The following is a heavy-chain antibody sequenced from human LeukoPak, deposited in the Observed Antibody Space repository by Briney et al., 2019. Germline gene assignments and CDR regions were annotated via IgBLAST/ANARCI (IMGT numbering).Heavy chain of an antibody. CDR1: GGSFSDYY. J-gene: IGHJ4*02. CDR3: ARSLPAAIHLDY. Sequence: SETLSLTCAVYGGSFSDYYWTWIRQPPGKGLEWIGEINHSGSPNNNPSLKSRVSISFDTSKNQFSLKLTSVTAADTAVYYCARSLPAAIHLDYWGQGTLVTVSS. V-gene: IGHV4-34*01. D-gene: IGHD2-2*01. CDR2: INHSGSP.